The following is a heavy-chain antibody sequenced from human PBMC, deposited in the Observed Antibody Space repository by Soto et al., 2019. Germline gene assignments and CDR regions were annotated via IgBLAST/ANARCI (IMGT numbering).Heavy chain of an antibody. J-gene: IGHJ4*02. CDR3: ARAPEGNYYDSSGYYRNFDY. CDR2: IYYSGST. CDR1: GGSISSGGYY. V-gene: IGHV4-31*03. D-gene: IGHD3-22*01. Sequence: SETLSLTCTVSGGSISSGGYYWSWIRQHPGKGLEWIGYIYYSGSTYYNPSLKSRVTISVDTSKNQFSLKLSSVTAADTAVYYCARAPEGNYYDSSGYYRNFDYWGQGTLVTVSS.